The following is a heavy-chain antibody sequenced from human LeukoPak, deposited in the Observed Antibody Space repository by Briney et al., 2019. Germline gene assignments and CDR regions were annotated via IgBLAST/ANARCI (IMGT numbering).Heavy chain of an antibody. D-gene: IGHD2-8*01. CDR1: GYTFTGYY. J-gene: IGHJ4*02. CDR3: VRQYCTNGVCPFDY. V-gene: IGHV1-2*02. CDR2: IDPNSGGT. Sequence: GASVKVSCTASGYTFTGYYMHWVRQAPGQGLEWMGWIDPNSGGTNYAQKFQGRVTMTRDTSISTAYMELSRLRSDDTAVYYCVRQYCTNGVCPFDYWGQGTLVTVSS.